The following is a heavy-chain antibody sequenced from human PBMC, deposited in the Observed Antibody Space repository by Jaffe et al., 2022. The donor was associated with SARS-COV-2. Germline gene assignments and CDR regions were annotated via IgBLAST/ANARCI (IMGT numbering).Heavy chain of an antibody. V-gene: IGHV5-51*01. CDR3: AREVEYSSSEWGWAFDI. J-gene: IGHJ3*02. CDR1: GYSFTSYW. Sequence: EVQLVQSGAEVKKPGESLKISCKGSGYSFTSYWIGWVRQMPGKGLEWMGIIYPGDSDTRYSPSFQGQVTISADKSISTAYLQWSSLKASDTAMYYCAREVEYSSSEWGWAFDIWGQGTMVTVSS. D-gene: IGHD6-6*01. CDR2: IYPGDSDT.